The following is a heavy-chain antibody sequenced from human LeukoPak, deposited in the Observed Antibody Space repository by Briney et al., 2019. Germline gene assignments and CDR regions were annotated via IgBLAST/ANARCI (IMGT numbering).Heavy chain of an antibody. CDR2: INTSGST. D-gene: IGHD6-19*01. J-gene: IGHJ4*02. Sequence: SETLSLTCTVSGGSIRSYYWSWIRQPAGKGLEWIGRINTSGSTNYNPSLKSRVTMSVDTSKNQFSLKLSSVTAADTAVYYCASDSGWYTPFDYWGQGTLVTVSS. CDR1: GGSIRSYY. V-gene: IGHV4-4*07. CDR3: ASDSGWYTPFDY.